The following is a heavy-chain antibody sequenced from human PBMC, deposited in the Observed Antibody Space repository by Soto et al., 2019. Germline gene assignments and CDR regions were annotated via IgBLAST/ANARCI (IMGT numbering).Heavy chain of an antibody. V-gene: IGHV3-9*01. D-gene: IGHD3-16*01. Sequence: EVQLAESGGGLVQPGRSLRLSCAASGFTFDDYAMHWVRQAPGKGLEWVSGISWNSGSIGYADSVKGRFTISRDNAKNSLYLQMNSLRAEDTALYYCAKGGTFDYWGQGTLVTVSS. CDR1: GFTFDDYA. J-gene: IGHJ4*02. CDR3: AKGGTFDY. CDR2: ISWNSGSI.